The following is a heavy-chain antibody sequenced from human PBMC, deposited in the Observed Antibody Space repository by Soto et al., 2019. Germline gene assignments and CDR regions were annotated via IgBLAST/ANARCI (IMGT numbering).Heavy chain of an antibody. V-gene: IGHV3-74*01. CDR2: MNSDGSKR. CDR1: GFTFSNYL. D-gene: IGHD1-26*01. J-gene: IGHJ5*02. Sequence: EVQLVESGGGLVQSGGSLRLSCAASGFTFSNYLMHWVRQAPGKGLVWVSRMNSDGSKRNYADSVKGRFTISRDNAKNTVYLQMNSLSAEDTAVYYCTRGGDNVGGHNWFDPWGQGTLVTVSS. CDR3: TRGGDNVGGHNWFDP.